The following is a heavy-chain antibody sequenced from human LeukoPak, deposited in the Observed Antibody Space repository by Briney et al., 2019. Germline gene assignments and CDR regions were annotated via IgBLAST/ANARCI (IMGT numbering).Heavy chain of an antibody. J-gene: IGHJ4*02. CDR2: ISYDGSNK. CDR3: ARVTIPYYYGSGSYPGAY. CDR1: GFTFSSYG. V-gene: IGHV3-30*03. Sequence: GGVLKLSCATSGFTFSSYGMHCVRHAPGKGLKWKAVISYDGSNKYYADSVKGRFTISRDNSKNTLYLQMNSLRAEDTAVYYCARVTIPYYYGSGSYPGAYWGQGTLVTVSS. D-gene: IGHD3-10*01.